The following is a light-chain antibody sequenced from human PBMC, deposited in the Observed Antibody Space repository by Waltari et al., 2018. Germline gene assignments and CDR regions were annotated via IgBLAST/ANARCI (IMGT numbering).Light chain of an antibody. Sequence: DIQMTQSPSSLSASVGDRVTLTCRASQTISNYLNWYQQKPGKAPNLLVYAASSLQSGVPSRFSGSGSGTDFTLTISSLQPEDFATYYCQQSYSTPQTFDQGP. CDR2: AAS. CDR1: QTISNY. V-gene: IGKV1-39*01. CDR3: QQSYSTPQT. J-gene: IGKJ1*01.